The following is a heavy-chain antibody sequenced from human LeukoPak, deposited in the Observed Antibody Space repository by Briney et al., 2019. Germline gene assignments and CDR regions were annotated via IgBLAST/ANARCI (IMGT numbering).Heavy chain of an antibody. V-gene: IGHV4-59*01. CDR1: GGSITTYY. CDR3: ASGSVVTALDQ. J-gene: IGHJ4*02. Sequence: SETLSLTCAVSGGSITTYYWTWIRQPPGQALEWIGYIYYTGSTKYNTSLESRVTMSIDMSKNEFSLKVYSVNDADTAVYVCASGSVVTALDQWGQGTLVTVSS. CDR2: IYYTGST. D-gene: IGHD2-21*02.